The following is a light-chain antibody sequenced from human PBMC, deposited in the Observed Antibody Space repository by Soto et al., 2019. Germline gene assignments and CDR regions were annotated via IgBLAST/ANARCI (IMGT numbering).Light chain of an antibody. CDR3: QHRGNWGT. CDR1: QSGDTS. CDR2: DAS. J-gene: IGKJ4*02. V-gene: IGKV3-11*01. Sequence: ETVLTQSPATLSSSPGESATLSCRTSQSGDTSLAWYQPKPGQAPRLLIYDASSRATGIPVRFSGSGSGTDFTLNISSLEPEDFAVYYCQHRGNWGTFGGGTKVEIK.